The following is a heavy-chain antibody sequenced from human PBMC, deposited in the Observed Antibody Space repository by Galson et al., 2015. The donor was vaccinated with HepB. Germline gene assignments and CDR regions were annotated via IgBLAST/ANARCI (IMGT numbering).Heavy chain of an antibody. V-gene: IGHV1-2*02. CDR2: INCNSGAT. Sequence: CKASGYTFAGQYLHWVRQAPGQGLEWMGWINCNSGATKFAQKFLGRVTLTRDTSISTSYMELSSLRSDDTAVYYCARDCGSSSCYDRMDVWGQGTTVTVSS. J-gene: IGHJ6*02. D-gene: IGHD2-2*01. CDR1: GYTFAGQY. CDR3: ARDCGSSSCYDRMDV.